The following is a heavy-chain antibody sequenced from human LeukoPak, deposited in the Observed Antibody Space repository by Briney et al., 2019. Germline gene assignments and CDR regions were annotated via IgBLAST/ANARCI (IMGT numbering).Heavy chain of an antibody. CDR2: INTDGGTT. CDR1: GFTFSSYW. Sequence: GGSLRLSCAASGFTFSSYWMHWVLQAPGKGLVWVSRINTDGGTTTYADSAKGRFTISRDNAKNTLYLQMNSLKAEDTAVYYCARPALNSGWFDYWGQGTLVTVSS. CDR3: ARPALNSGWFDY. J-gene: IGHJ4*02. D-gene: IGHD6-19*01. V-gene: IGHV3-74*03.